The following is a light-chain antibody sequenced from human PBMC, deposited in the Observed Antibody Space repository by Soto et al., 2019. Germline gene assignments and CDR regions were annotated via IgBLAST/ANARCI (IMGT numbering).Light chain of an antibody. J-gene: IGLJ2*01. CDR2: GNS. CDR1: SSNIGAGYD. Sequence: QSVLTQPPSVSGAPGQRVTISCTGSSSNIGAGYDVHWYQQLPGTAPKLLIYGNSNRPSGVPDRFSGSKSGTSASLAITGRGVEEGVYYSSQSYDSGLGGWVFGGGTKVTV. V-gene: IGLV1-40*01. CDR3: QSYDSGLGGWV.